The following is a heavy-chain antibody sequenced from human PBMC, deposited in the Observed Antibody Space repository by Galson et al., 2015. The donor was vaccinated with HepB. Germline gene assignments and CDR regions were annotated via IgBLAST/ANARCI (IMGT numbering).Heavy chain of an antibody. V-gene: IGHV3-7*03. D-gene: IGHD3-10*01. CDR2: IRQDGTEK. J-gene: IGHJ6*02. Sequence: SLRLSCAVSGFRVTNYWMGWVRQAPGEGLEWVATIRQDGTEKYYVDSVKGRFTISRDNAKNSLSLQMNRLRGEDTAVYYCASGGLGVRYFSWPKKRDYYYYAMDIWGQGTTVTVSS. CDR1: GFRVTNYW. CDR3: ASGGLGVRYFSWPKKRDYYYYAMDI.